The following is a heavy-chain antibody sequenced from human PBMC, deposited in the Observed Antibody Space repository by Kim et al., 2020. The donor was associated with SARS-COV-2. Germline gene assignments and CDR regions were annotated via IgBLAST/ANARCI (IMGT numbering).Heavy chain of an antibody. J-gene: IGHJ5*02. CDR2: IYYSGST. V-gene: IGHV4-31*03. CDR1: GGSISSAGYY. CDR3: AKVRLEGNWFDA. Sequence: SETLSLTCTVSGGSISSAGYYWSWIRQHPGKGLEWIGYIYYSGSTYYNPSLKSRAAISVDTSKNQFYLKLSSVTAADTAVFYCAKVRLEGNWFDAWGQGALVVVSS. D-gene: IGHD5-12*01.